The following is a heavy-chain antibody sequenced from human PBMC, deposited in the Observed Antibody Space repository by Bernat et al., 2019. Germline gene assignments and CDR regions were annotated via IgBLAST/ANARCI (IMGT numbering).Heavy chain of an antibody. V-gene: IGHV1-8*01. CDR2: MNPNSGNT. J-gene: IGHJ6*02. D-gene: IGHD2-21*01. CDR1: GYTFTSYD. Sequence: QVQLVQSGAEVKKPGASVKVSCKASGYTFTSYDINWVRQATGQGLEWMGWMNPNSGNTGYAQKFQGRVTMTRNTSISTAYMELSSPRSEDTAVYYCARVYSGGLYYYYYYGMDVWGQGTTVTVSS. CDR3: ARVYSGGLYYYYYYGMDV.